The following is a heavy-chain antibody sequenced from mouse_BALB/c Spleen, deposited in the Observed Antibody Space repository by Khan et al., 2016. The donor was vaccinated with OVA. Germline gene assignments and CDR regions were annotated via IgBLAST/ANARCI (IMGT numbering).Heavy chain of an antibody. Sequence: QVQLQQSGAELVRPGASVKLSCKASGYTFTSYWMNWVKQRPGQGLEWIGMIDPSDSETHYNQMFKDKATLTVDKFSRTAYMQLSSLTSEDSAVXYCARREKYGYDPSWFAYWGQGTLVTVSS. V-gene: IGHV1-61*01. CDR3: ARREKYGYDPSWFAY. CDR1: GYTFTSYW. J-gene: IGHJ3*01. D-gene: IGHD2-2*01. CDR2: IDPSDSET.